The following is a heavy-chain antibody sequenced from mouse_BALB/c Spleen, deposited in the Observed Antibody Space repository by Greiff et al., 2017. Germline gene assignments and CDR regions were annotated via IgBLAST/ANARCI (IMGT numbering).Heavy chain of an antibody. D-gene: IGHD2-3*01. CDR3: ARWLLRGYAMDY. J-gene: IGHJ4*01. V-gene: IGHV2-2*02. Sequence: QVQLKESGPGLVQPSQCLSITCTVSGFSLTSYGVHWVRQSPGKGLEWLGVIWSGGSTDYNAAFISRLSISKDNSKSQVFFKMNSLQANDTAIYYCARWLLRGYAMDYWGQGTSVTVSS. CDR1: GFSLTSYG. CDR2: IWSGGST.